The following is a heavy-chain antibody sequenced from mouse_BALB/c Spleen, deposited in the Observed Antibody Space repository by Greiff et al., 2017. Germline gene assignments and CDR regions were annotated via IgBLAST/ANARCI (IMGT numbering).Heavy chain of an antibody. CDR3: AAYYYGSSYNYAMDY. CDR1: GYSITSDYA. V-gene: IGHV3-2*02. Sequence: EVKLVESGPGLVKPSQSLSLTCTVTGYSITSDYAWTWIRQFPGNKLEWMGYISYSGSTSYNPSLKSRISITRDTSKNQFFLQLNSVTTEDTATYYCAAYYYGSSYNYAMDYWGQGTSVTVSS. CDR2: ISYSGST. D-gene: IGHD1-1*01. J-gene: IGHJ4*01.